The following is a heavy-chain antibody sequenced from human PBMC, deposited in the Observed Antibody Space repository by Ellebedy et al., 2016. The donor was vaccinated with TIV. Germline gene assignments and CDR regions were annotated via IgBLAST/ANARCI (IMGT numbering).Heavy chain of an antibody. CDR3: ARDSPREYDAFDI. D-gene: IGHD3-10*01. CDR1: GFTFSSYS. Sequence: GESLKISCAASGFTFSSYSMNWVRQAPGKGLEWVSYISSSSSTIYYADSVKGRFTISRDNAKNSLYLQMNSLRAEDTAVYYCARDSPREYDAFDIWGQGTMVTVSS. V-gene: IGHV3-48*01. J-gene: IGHJ3*02. CDR2: ISSSSSTI.